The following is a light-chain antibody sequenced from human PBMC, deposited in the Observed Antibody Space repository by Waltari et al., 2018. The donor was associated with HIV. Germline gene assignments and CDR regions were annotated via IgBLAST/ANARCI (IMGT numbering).Light chain of an antibody. CDR2: RAL. CDR3: QPYNNRPWT. J-gene: IGKJ1*01. V-gene: IGKV1-5*03. CDR1: QNVGTW. Sequence: DTQMTQSPSTLPAFIGGRDPITARAGQNVGTWLACYHQKPGKAPNLLIYRALSLGRGVPSGFSGGGSGTHFTLTISALRPDDFATYYCQPYNNRPWTFGPGTNLEIK.